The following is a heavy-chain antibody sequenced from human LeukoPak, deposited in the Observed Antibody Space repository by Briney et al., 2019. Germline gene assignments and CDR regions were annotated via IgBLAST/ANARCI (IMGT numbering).Heavy chain of an antibody. CDR1: GYTFTSYY. V-gene: IGHV1-46*01. CDR3: ARGNLGYCTNGACRHYDAFDI. CDR2: INPSGGST. D-gene: IGHD2-8*01. Sequence: ASVKVSCKASGYTFTSYYMHWVRQAPGQGLEWMGIINPSGGSTSYAQKFQGRVTMTRDTSTSTVYMELSSLRSEDTAVYYCARGNLGYCTNGACRHYDAFDIWGQGTMVTVSS. J-gene: IGHJ3*02.